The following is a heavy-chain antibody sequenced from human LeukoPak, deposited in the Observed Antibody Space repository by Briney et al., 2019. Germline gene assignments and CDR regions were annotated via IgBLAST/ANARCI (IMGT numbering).Heavy chain of an antibody. J-gene: IGHJ4*02. Sequence: PSETLSLTCTVSGGSINSHYWSWIRQPPGKGLEGIGYIFNGGSTNYNPSLKSRVNMSLDTSRDQFSLRLSSVTAADTAIYYCASRPADSTWFGVFDYWSPGTLVTVSS. V-gene: IGHV4-59*11. CDR3: ASRPADSTWFGVFDY. CDR1: GGSINSHY. CDR2: IFNGGST. D-gene: IGHD3-10*01.